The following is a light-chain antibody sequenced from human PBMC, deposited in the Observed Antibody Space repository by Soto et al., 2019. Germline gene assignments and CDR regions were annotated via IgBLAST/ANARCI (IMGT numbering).Light chain of an antibody. CDR1: SSDVGGYNY. CDR3: TSYATTTTVL. CDR2: GVS. J-gene: IGLJ2*01. V-gene: IGLV2-14*01. Sequence: QSALTQPASVSGSPGQSITISCTGTSSDVGGYNYVSWYQHHPGKAPKLIIYGVSNRPSGVSNRFSGSKSGNTASLTISGLQADDEADYYCTSYATTTTVLFGGGTKVTVL.